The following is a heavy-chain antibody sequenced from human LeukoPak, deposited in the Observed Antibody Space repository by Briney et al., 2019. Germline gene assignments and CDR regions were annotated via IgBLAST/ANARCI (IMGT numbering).Heavy chain of an antibody. D-gene: IGHD3-22*01. CDR3: ARASQDYYDSSGRGYFQE. J-gene: IGHJ1*01. Sequence: ASVKVSCKASGYTFTAYYIHWVRQAPGQGLEWLGRISPNTGGTNYAQKFQGRVTMTRDTSISTAYMELSRLRSDDTAVYYCARASQDYYDSSGRGYFQEWGQGTLVTVSS. CDR2: ISPNTGGT. V-gene: IGHV1-2*06. CDR1: GYTFTAYY.